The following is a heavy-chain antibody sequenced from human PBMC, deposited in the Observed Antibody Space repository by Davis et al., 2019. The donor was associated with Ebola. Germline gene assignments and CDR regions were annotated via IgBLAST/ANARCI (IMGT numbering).Heavy chain of an antibody. V-gene: IGHV3-48*02. Sequence: GGSLRLSCAASGFTLSNYAMGWVRQAPGKGLEWVSCISGSAVTTYYADSVKGRFTISRDNAKNSLYLQMNSLRDEDTAVYYCARWTATDRAFDIWGQGTMVTVSS. D-gene: IGHD3/OR15-3a*01. CDR2: ISGSAVTT. J-gene: IGHJ3*02. CDR1: GFTLSNYA. CDR3: ARWTATDRAFDI.